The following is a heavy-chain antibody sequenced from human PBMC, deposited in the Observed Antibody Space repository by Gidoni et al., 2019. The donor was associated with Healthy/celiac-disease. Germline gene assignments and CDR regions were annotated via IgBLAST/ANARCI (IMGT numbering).Heavy chain of an antibody. J-gene: IGHJ3*02. CDR3: ARGIRVAASNSDAFDI. CDR2: ISSSSSYI. V-gene: IGHV3-21*01. Sequence: EVQLVESGGGLVKPGGSLRLSGAASGFTFGSYSMNWGRQAPGKGLEWVSSISSSSSYIYYADSVKGRFTISRDNAKNSLYLQMNSLRAEDTAVYYCARGIRVAASNSDAFDIWGQGTMVTVSS. CDR1: GFTFGSYS. D-gene: IGHD2-15*01.